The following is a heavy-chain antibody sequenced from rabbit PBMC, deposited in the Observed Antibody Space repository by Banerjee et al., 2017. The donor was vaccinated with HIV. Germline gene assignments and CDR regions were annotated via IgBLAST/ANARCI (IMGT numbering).Heavy chain of an antibody. CDR2: INTGSGST. Sequence: QEQLEESGGDLVKPEGSLTLTCTVSGFSISGYWMSWVRQAPGKGLEWIGYINTGSGSTDYASWAKGRFTISKTSSTTVTLQMTSLTAADTATYFCARDLAGVIGWNFNLWGPGTLVTVS. J-gene: IGHJ4*01. D-gene: IGHD4-1*01. CDR1: GFSISGYW. V-gene: IGHV1S45*01. CDR3: ARDLAGVIGWNFNL.